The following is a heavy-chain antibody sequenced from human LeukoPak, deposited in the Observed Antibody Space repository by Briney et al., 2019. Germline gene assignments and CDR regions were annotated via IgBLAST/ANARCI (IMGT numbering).Heavy chain of an antibody. CDR2: ISSGSSYI. CDR1: GFTFSSYS. J-gene: IGHJ4*02. V-gene: IGHV3-21*01. Sequence: GGSLRLSCAASGFTFSSYSMNWVRQAPGKGLEWVSFISSGSSYIYYADSVKGRFTISRDNAKNSLYLQMNSLRAEDTAVYYCARGYSGYDFFPFDYWGQGTLVTVSS. D-gene: IGHD5-12*01. CDR3: ARGYSGYDFFPFDY.